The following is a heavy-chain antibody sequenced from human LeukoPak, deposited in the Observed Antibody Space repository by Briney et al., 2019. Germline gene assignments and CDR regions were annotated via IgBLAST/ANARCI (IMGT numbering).Heavy chain of an antibody. J-gene: IGHJ4*02. CDR1: GFTFNSYS. V-gene: IGHV3-30*14. CDR3: AKFTDYGGFDY. D-gene: IGHD4-23*01. CDR2: ISDDETYK. Sequence: GGSLRLSCAASGFTFNSYSMHWVRQAPGKGLEWVTAISDDETYKFYADSVKGRFTISRDNSKNTLYLQMNSLRAEDTAVYYCAKFTDYGGFDYWGQGTLVTVSS.